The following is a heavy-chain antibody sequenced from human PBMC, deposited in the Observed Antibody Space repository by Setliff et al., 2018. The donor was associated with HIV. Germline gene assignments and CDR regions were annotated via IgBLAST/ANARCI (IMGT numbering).Heavy chain of an antibody. CDR1: RFAFSTYW. CDR3: AKDRQLVTWTLDY. D-gene: IGHD6-13*01. Sequence: GGSLRLSCAASRFAFSTYWMSWVRQAPGKGLEWVANIKQDGNEKYYVDSVKGRFTISRDNAKNSLYLQMNSLRAEDTAVYYCAKDRQLVTWTLDYWGQGTLVTVSS. V-gene: IGHV3-7*03. CDR2: IKQDGNEK. J-gene: IGHJ4*02.